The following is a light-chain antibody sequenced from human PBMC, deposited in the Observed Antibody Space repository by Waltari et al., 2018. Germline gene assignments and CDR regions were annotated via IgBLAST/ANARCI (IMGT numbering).Light chain of an antibody. CDR2: ETS. J-gene: IGKJ4*01. Sequence: DFQMTQSPSFVSASVGARVTMTCRASHDIDRWLAWFQQKPGKAPKLLINETSRLQRGVSSRFSGSGYGTDFTLTISSLQSEDVATYYCQQANRYPMPFGGGTRVEIK. V-gene: IGKV1-12*01. CDR3: QQANRYPMP. CDR1: HDIDRW.